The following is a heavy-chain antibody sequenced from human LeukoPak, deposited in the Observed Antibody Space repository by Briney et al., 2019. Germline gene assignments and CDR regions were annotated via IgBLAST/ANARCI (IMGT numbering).Heavy chain of an antibody. J-gene: IGHJ4*02. CDR2: ISGSGGST. CDR1: GFTFSSYA. V-gene: IGHV3-23*01. CDR3: AKVQSSSWYAEGYSFDY. Sequence: PGGSLRLSCAASGFTFSSYAMSWVRQAPGKGLEWVSAISGSGGSTYYADSVKGRFTISRDNSKNTLYLQMNSLRAEDTAVYYCAKVQSSSWYAEGYSFDYGGQGTLVTVSS. D-gene: IGHD6-13*01.